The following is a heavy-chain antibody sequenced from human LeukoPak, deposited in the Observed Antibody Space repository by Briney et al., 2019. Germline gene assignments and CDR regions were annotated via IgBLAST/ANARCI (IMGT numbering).Heavy chain of an antibody. J-gene: IGHJ4*02. CDR2: IKQDGSEK. D-gene: IGHD3-3*01. CDR3: ARTPNYGFWNNYGSLDS. Sequence: GGSLRLSCAASGFTFSSYWMSWVRQAPGKGLEWVANIKQDGSEKYYVDSVKGRFTISRDNAKNSLYLQMNSLRAEDTAVYYCARTPNYGFWNNYGSLDSWGQGTLVTISS. V-gene: IGHV3-7*01. CDR1: GFTFSSYW.